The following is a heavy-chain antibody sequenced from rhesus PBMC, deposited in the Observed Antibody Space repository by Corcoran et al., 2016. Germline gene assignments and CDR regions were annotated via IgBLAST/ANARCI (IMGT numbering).Heavy chain of an antibody. Sequence: QMQLQESGPGLLKLSDTLSLTCAVSGGSLSGVYGWGWISQPPVKGLAWIGSLYSMNATTYSHPSRKSRVTISTYTSKNQCSLKLSSVTAADTAVYYCARVMFGFDYWGQGVLVTVSS. CDR3: ARVMFGFDY. J-gene: IGHJ4*01. CDR2: LYSMNATT. CDR1: GGSLSGVYG. V-gene: IGHV4S7*01.